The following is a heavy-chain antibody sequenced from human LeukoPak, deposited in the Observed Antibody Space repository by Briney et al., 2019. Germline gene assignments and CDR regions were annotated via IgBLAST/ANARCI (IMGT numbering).Heavy chain of an antibody. V-gene: IGHV1-69*06. CDR1: GGTFSSYA. CDR2: IIPIFGTA. J-gene: IGHJ4*02. CDR3: ASRPRDIVATITDY. D-gene: IGHD5-12*01. Sequence: SVKVSCKASGGTFSSYAISWVRQAPGQGLEWMGGIIPIFGTANYAQKFQGRVTITADKSTSTAYMELSSLRSEDTAVYYCASRPRDIVATITDYWGQGTLATVSS.